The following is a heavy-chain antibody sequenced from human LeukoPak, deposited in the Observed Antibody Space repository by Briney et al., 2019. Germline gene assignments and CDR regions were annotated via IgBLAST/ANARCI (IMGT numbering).Heavy chain of an antibody. J-gene: IGHJ4*02. CDR1: GFTFISYD. D-gene: IGHD3-16*01. Sequence: RGSPRLSPAPPGFTFISYDTHWVRQATGKGLEWVSAIGTAGDTYYPGSVKGRFTISRKNAKSSLYLQMNSLRARGTAVYYCTRGRLGELIPDYRGQGKLVSVSS. CDR3: TRGRLGELIPDY. CDR2: IGTAGDT. V-gene: IGHV3-13*01.